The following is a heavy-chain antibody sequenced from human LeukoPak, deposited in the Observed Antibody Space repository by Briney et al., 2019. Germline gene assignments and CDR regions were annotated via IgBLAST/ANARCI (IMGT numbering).Heavy chain of an antibody. J-gene: IGHJ4*02. CDR1: GGSISSYY. V-gene: IGHV4-59*01. CDR3: ARVDSSNWYEYRGYFDY. D-gene: IGHD6-13*01. Sequence: SETLSLTCTVSGGSISSYYWSWIRQPPGKGLEWIGYIYYSGSTNYNPSLKSRVTISVDTSKNQFSLKLSSVTAADTAVYYCARVDSSNWYEYRGYFDYWGQGTLVTVSS. CDR2: IYYSGST.